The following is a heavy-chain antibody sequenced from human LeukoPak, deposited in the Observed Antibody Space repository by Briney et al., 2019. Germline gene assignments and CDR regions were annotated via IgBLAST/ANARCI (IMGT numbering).Heavy chain of an antibody. V-gene: IGHV4-34*01. CDR2: INYSGTT. CDR3: ARHGVATWFDP. CDR1: GGSFSDYY. Sequence: SETLSLTCAVYGGSFSDYYWSWIRQPPGKGLEWIGQINYSGTTNYSPSLKSPVTISVDTSKNQFSLKLTSVTAADTAVYYCARHGVATWFDPWGLGTLVTVSS. D-gene: IGHD3-16*01. J-gene: IGHJ5*02.